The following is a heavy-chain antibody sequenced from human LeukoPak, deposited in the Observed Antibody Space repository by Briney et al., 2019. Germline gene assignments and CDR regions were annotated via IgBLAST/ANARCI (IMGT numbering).Heavy chain of an antibody. V-gene: IGHV3-7*04. Sequence: HPGGSLRLSCAASGFTFRNLWMSWVRQAPGRGLEWVANIHPEGNEKYHVESVKGRFTISRDSAKSSLFLQMNGLRAEDTAVYYCARGDAFSGDHWGQGTLVTVSS. CDR2: IHPEGNEK. CDR1: GFTFRNLW. CDR3: ARGDAFSGDH. J-gene: IGHJ4*02.